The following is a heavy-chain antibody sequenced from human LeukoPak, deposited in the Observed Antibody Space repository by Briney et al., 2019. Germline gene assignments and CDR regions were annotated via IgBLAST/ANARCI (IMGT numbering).Heavy chain of an antibody. Sequence: GGTLRLSCAASGFTFSNYAMSWVRQAPGKGLEWVSVISGSGGSTYYVDSVQGRFTISRDNSKNTLFLQMDSLRAEDTAVYYCAKGGFGRPFDYWGQGTLVTVSS. D-gene: IGHD3-10*01. V-gene: IGHV3-23*01. J-gene: IGHJ4*02. CDR2: ISGSGGST. CDR1: GFTFSNYA. CDR3: AKGGFGRPFDY.